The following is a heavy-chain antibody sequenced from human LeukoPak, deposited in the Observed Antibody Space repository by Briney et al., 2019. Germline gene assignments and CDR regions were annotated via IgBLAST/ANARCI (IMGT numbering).Heavy chain of an antibody. Sequence: PGGPLRLSCAASGFPFSSYWMSWLRQATGKGLEWVANIKHDGSGKFYVDSVKGRFTISRDNAKNSLYLQMNSLRAEDTAVYYCARDWGYCSGDGCQERFDYWGQGTLVTVSS. CDR2: IKHDGSGK. CDR3: ARDWGYCSGDGCQERFDY. V-gene: IGHV3-7*05. J-gene: IGHJ4*02. D-gene: IGHD2-15*01. CDR1: GFPFSSYW.